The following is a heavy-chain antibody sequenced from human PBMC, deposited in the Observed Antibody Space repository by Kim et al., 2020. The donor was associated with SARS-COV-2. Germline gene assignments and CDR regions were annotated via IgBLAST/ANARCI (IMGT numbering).Heavy chain of an antibody. V-gene: IGHV5-10-1*01. CDR3: ARHPLTVTTELGFDY. CDR1: GYSFTSYW. CDR2: IDPSDSYT. J-gene: IGHJ4*02. D-gene: IGHD4-17*01. Sequence: GESLKISCKGSGYSFTSYWISWVRQMPGKGLEWMGRIDPSDSYTNYSPSFQGHVTISADKSISTAYLQWSSLKASDTAMYYCARHPLTVTTELGFDYWGQGTLVTVSS.